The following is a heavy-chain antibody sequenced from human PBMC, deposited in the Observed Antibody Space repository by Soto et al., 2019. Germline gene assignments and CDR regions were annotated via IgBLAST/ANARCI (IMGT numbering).Heavy chain of an antibody. D-gene: IGHD3-10*01. CDR2: ISSSSSYI. CDR3: ARLPSYGSGSMDY. CDR1: GFTFSSYS. J-gene: IGHJ4*02. V-gene: IGHV3-21*01. Sequence: EVQLVESGGGLVKPGGSLRLSCAASGFTFSSYSMNWVRQAPGKGLEWVSSISSSSSYIYYADSVKGRFTISRDNAKNSLYLQMNSLRAEDTAVYYCARLPSYGSGSMDYWGLGTLVTVSS.